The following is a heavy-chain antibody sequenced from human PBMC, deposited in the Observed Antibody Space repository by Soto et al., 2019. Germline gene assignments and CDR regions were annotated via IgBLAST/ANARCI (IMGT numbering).Heavy chain of an antibody. D-gene: IGHD1-26*01. CDR2: ISYDGSNK. Sequence: GGSLRLSCAASGFTFSSYAMHWVRQAPGKGLEWVAVISYDGSNKYYADSVKGRFTISRDNSKNTLYLQMNSLRAEDTAVYYCARGRLEWEPTWFDPWGQGTLDTVSS. J-gene: IGHJ5*02. CDR3: ARGRLEWEPTWFDP. V-gene: IGHV3-30-3*01. CDR1: GFTFSSYA.